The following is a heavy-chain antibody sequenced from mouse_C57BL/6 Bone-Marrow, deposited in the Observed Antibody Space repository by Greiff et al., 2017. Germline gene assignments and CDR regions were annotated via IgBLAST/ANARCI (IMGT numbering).Heavy chain of an antibody. CDR3: TFITTVVGGYYAMDY. CDR1: GFNIKDDY. Sequence: VQLQQSGAELVRPGASVKLSCTASGFNIKDDYMHWVKQRPEQGLEWIGWIDPENGDTEYASKFQGKAIITADTSSNTAYLQLSSLTSEDTAVYYCTFITTVVGGYYAMDYWGQGTSVTVSS. V-gene: IGHV14-4*01. D-gene: IGHD1-1*01. J-gene: IGHJ4*01. CDR2: IDPENGDT.